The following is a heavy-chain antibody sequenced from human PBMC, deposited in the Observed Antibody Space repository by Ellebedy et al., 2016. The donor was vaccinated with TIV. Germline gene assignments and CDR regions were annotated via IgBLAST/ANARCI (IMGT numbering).Heavy chain of an antibody. V-gene: IGHV3-23*01. Sequence: PGGSLRLSCTASGFNLSPFAMGWVRQTPGKGLEWVSGIFGNGGGISYSDSVKGRFTISRDNSKNTLYLQMSSLRAEDTALYYCVKVSFGELLYYWGQGTLVTVSS. CDR1: GFNLSPFA. CDR3: VKVSFGELLYY. CDR2: IFGNGGGI. D-gene: IGHD3-10*01. J-gene: IGHJ4*02.